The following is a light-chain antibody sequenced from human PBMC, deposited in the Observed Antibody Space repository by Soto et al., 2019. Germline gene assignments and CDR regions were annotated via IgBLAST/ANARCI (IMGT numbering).Light chain of an antibody. Sequence: QSALTQPRSVSGSPGQSVTVSRTGTSSDVGGSNYVSWYQQHPGKVPRLIIFDVNKRPSGVPARFSGSKSGNTASLTISGLQAEDEADYYCCSYGDTYTYVFGTGTKVTVL. CDR3: CSYGDTYTYV. V-gene: IGLV2-11*01. CDR2: DVN. J-gene: IGLJ1*01. CDR1: SSDVGGSNY.